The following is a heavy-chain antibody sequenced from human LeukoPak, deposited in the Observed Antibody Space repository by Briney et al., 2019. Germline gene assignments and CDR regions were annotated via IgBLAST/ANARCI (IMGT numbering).Heavy chain of an antibody. J-gene: IGHJ4*02. CDR3: ARDGSDTVNFDY. CDR2: ISPAGGTT. CDR1: GFPFGSEA. D-gene: IGHD4-11*01. V-gene: IGHV3-23*01. Sequence: PGGSLRLSCTVSGFPFGSEAMSWVRQTPGRGLEWVSSISPAGGTTYYADSVKGRFTISRDNSKNSLYLQMNSLRAEDTAVYYCARDGSDTVNFDYWGQGTLVTVSS.